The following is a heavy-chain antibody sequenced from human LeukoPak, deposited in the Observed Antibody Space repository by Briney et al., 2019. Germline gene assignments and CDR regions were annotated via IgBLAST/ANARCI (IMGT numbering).Heavy chain of an antibody. D-gene: IGHD6-13*01. J-gene: IGHJ5*02. Sequence: ASVKVSCKASGYTFTNYDINWVRQTSGQGLEWMGWLNPNNGKRGYAQKFQGRVTITRDTSTSTAYIELSRLRSEDTAVYYCARGNIASTGLSWFDPWGQGTLVTVSS. V-gene: IGHV1-8*02. CDR3: ARGNIASTGLSWFDP. CDR2: LNPNNGKR. CDR1: GYTFTNYD.